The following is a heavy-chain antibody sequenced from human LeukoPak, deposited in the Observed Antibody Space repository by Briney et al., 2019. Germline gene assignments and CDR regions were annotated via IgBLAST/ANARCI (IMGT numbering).Heavy chain of an antibody. CDR2: IYTSGNT. D-gene: IGHD3-10*01. CDR3: ARGPMVRRVPFDY. J-gene: IGHJ4*02. V-gene: IGHV4-61*02. Sequence: SETLSLTCSVSGGSISSDTYYWNWIRQPAGRGLEWIGRIYTSGNTNYNPSLKSRVTISLDTSKNQFSLTLNSVTAADTAVYYCARGPMVRRVPFDYWGQGILVTVSS. CDR1: GGSISSDTYY.